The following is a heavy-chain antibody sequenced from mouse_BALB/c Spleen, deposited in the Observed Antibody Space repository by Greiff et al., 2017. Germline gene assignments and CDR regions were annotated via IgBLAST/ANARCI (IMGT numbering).Heavy chain of an antibody. Sequence: EVKLMESGGGLVQPGGSRKLSCAASGFTFSSFGMHWVRQAPEKGLEWVAYISSGSSTIYYADTVKGRFTISRDNPKNTLFLQMTSLRSEDTAMYYCAREGTGLRRGFDYWGQGTTLTVSS. D-gene: IGHD2-2*01. J-gene: IGHJ2*01. CDR1: GFTFSSFG. CDR2: ISSGSSTI. V-gene: IGHV5-17*02. CDR3: AREGTGLRRGFDY.